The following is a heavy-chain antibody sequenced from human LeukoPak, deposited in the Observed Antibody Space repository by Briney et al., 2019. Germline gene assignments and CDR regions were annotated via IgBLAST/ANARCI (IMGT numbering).Heavy chain of an antibody. J-gene: IGHJ4*02. CDR2: ISNDGSKK. V-gene: IGHV3-30*03. CDR1: GFTFSTYG. CDR3: AIDPNWGTHS. D-gene: IGHD7-27*01. Sequence: GRSLRLSCAASGFTFSTYGMHWVRQAPGKGLEWVAVISNDGSKKHYADSVKGRFTISRDNSKNALYLQMNSLRVEDTAVYYCAIDPNWGTHSWGQGVLVTVSS.